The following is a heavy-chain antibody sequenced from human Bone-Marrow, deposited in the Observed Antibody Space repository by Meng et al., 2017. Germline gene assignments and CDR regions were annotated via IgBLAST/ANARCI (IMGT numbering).Heavy chain of an antibody. J-gene: IGHJ4*02. CDR3: ARRYCSGGSCCGPPFDY. Sequence: GESLKISCAASGFTFSSYWMSWVRQAPGKGLEWVANIKQDGSEKYYVDSVKGRFTISRDNAKNSLYLQMNSLRAEDTAVYYCARRYCSGGSCCGPPFDYWGQGTLVTVSS. V-gene: IGHV3-7*01. D-gene: IGHD2-15*01. CDR2: IKQDGSEK. CDR1: GFTFSSYW.